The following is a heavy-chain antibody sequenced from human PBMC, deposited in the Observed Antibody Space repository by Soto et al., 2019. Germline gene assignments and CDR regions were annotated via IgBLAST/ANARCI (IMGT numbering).Heavy chain of an antibody. CDR2: IIPIFGTA. CDR1: GGTFSSYA. D-gene: IGHD3-22*01. Sequence: SVKVSCKASGGTFSSYAISWVRQAPGQGLEWMGGIIPIFGTANYAQKFQGRVTITADESTSTAYMELSSLRSEDTAVYYCASSYDSSGYYSNFDHWGQGTLVTVSS. J-gene: IGHJ4*02. CDR3: ASSYDSSGYYSNFDH. V-gene: IGHV1-69*13.